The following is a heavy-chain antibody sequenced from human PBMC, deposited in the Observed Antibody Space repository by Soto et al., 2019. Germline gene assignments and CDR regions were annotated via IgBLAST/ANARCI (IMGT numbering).Heavy chain of an antibody. J-gene: IGHJ6*02. D-gene: IGHD6-6*01. CDR1: GFTFSSYA. CDR2: ISYDGSNK. V-gene: IGHV3-30-3*01. CDR3: TRGTRPYGMDV. Sequence: GGSLRLSCAASGFTFSSYAMHWVRQAPGKGLEWVAVISYDGSNKYYADSVKGRFTISRDNSKRIAYLQMNSLKTEDTGVYWCTRGTRPYGMDVWGQGNTVTVSS.